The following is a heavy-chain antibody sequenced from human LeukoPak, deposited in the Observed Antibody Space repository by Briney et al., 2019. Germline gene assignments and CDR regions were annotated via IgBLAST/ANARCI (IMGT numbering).Heavy chain of an antibody. D-gene: IGHD3-10*01. Sequence: ASVKVSCKVSGYTLTELSMHWVRQAPGNGLEWMGGFDPEDGETIYAQKFQGRVTMTEDTSTDTAYMELSSLRSEETAVYYCATAEYYGSRGWFDPWGQGTLVTVSS. CDR3: ATAEYYGSRGWFDP. CDR2: FDPEDGET. CDR1: GYTLTELS. J-gene: IGHJ5*02. V-gene: IGHV1-24*01.